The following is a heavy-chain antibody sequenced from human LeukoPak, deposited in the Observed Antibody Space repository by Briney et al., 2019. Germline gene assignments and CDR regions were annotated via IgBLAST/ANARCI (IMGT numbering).Heavy chain of an antibody. CDR1: EFSVGSNY. CDR2: IYSGGST. D-gene: IGHD3-10*01. J-gene: IGHJ6*03. Sequence: GGSLRLSCAASEFSVGSNYMTWVRQAPGKGLEWVSLIYSGGSTYYADSVKGRFTISRDNSKNTLYLQMNSLRAEDTAVYYCAREGTMVRGVIRYYYYYMDVWGKGTTVTVSS. V-gene: IGHV3-66*01. CDR3: AREGTMVRGVIRYYYYYMDV.